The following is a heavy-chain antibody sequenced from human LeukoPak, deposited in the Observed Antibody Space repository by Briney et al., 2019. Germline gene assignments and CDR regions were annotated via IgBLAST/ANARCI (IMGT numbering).Heavy chain of an antibody. CDR2: MIPSNGKA. D-gene: IGHD3-3*01. Sequence: WASVKVSCKVSGYTFTSHGINWVRQATGQGLEWMGWMIPSNGKAGYAQKFQGRVTMTSNTSISTAYMELNSLGSDDTAVYYCARVGVGREQTIFGPGSLYYYYMDVWGKGTTVTVSS. V-gene: IGHV1-8*01. CDR3: ARVGVGREQTIFGPGSLYYYYMDV. J-gene: IGHJ6*03. CDR1: GYTFTSHG.